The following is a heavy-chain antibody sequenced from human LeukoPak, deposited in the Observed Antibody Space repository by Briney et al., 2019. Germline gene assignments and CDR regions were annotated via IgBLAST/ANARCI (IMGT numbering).Heavy chain of an antibody. CDR1: GFTFSSYS. CDR2: ISSSSSYI. CDR3: ARAGITMVRGVISPIDY. J-gene: IGHJ4*02. D-gene: IGHD3-10*01. Sequence: PGGSLRLSCAASGFTFSSYSMNWVRQAPGKGLEWVSSISSSSSYISYADSVKGRFTISRDNSKNTLYLLQMNSLRAEDTAVYYCARAGITMVRGVISPIDYWGQGTLVTVSS. V-gene: IGHV3-21*01.